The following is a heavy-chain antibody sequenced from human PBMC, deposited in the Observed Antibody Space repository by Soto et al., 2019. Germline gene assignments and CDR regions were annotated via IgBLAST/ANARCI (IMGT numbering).Heavy chain of an antibody. V-gene: IGHV1-8*01. CDR1: GYTFTSYD. CDR3: GRGTSGYYH. J-gene: IGHJ4*02. Sequence: QVQLVQSGAEVKKPGASVKVSCKASGYTFTSYDINWVRQATGQGLEWMGWMNPNSGNTGYAQKFRGRVTMTRNTSICTAYVELSGPRSEDTAVYYCGRGTSGYYHGGQGTLVTVSA. CDR2: MNPNSGNT. D-gene: IGHD3-22*01.